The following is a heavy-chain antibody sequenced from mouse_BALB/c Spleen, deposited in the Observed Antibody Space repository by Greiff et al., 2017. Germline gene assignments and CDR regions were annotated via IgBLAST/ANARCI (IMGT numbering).Heavy chain of an antibody. CDR2: INSNGGST. CDR3: ARDGYYAWFAY. V-gene: IGHV5-6-3*01. D-gene: IGHD2-3*01. CDR1: GFTFSSYG. J-gene: IGHJ3*01. Sequence: DVHLVESGGGLVQPGGSLKLSCAASGFTFSSYGMSWVRQTPDKRLELVATINSNGGSTYYPDSVKGRFTISRDNAKNTLYLQMSSLKSEDTAMYYCARDGYYAWFAYWGQGTLVTVSA.